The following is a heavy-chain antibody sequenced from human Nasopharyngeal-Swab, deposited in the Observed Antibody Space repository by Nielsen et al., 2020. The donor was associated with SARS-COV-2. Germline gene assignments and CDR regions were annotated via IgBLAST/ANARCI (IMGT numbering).Heavy chain of an antibody. Sequence: ASVKVSCKASGYTFTSYYLHWVRQAPGQGLEWMGIINPTDGSTSYAQQFEGRVTMTRVTSTSTVYMELNSLRSEDTAMYYCARVLPFRITGTSGMDVWGQGTTVTVSS. D-gene: IGHD1-7*01. CDR1: GYTFTSYY. J-gene: IGHJ6*02. V-gene: IGHV1-46*01. CDR3: ARVLPFRITGTSGMDV. CDR2: INPTDGST.